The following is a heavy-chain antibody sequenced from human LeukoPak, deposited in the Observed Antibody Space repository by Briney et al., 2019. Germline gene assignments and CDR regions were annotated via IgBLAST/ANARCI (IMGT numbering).Heavy chain of an antibody. CDR2: IYYSGST. D-gene: IGHD3-10*01. Sequence: SETLSLTCTVSGGSISSYYWSWIRQPPGKGLEWIGYIYYSGSTNYNPSPKSRVTISVDTSKNQFSLKLSSVTAADTAVYYCARERYGSGSSFDYWGQGTLVTVSS. V-gene: IGHV4-59*01. J-gene: IGHJ4*02. CDR1: GGSISSYY. CDR3: ARERYGSGSSFDY.